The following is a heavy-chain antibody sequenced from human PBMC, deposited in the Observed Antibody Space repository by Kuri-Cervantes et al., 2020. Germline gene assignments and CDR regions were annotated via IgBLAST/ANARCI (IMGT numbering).Heavy chain of an antibody. D-gene: IGHD6-13*01. CDR1: GGSISSNNW. Sequence: SETLSLTCAVFGGSISSNNWWSWVRQPPGKGLEWHSGNTNYSPSLKSRVTISVDKSKNQFSLKLSSVTAADTAVYYCARDGGYSSSWYKGFDPWGQGTLVTVSS. CDR2: SGNT. J-gene: IGHJ5*02. CDR3: ARDGGYSSSWYKGFDP. V-gene: IGHV4-4*02.